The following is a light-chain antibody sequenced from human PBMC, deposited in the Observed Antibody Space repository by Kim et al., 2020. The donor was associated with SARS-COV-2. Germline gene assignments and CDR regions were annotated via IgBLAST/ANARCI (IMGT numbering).Light chain of an antibody. CDR1: QSINTN. CDR2: GAS. CDR3: QQYNNWPLT. J-gene: IGKJ4*01. Sequence: ETVMTQSPATLSVPPGERVSLSCRASQSINTNVAWYQQKPGQAPRLLIFGASTRATGIPARFGGSGSGTEFTLTISSLQTEDFALYYCQQYNNWPLTFGGGTKVDIK. V-gene: IGKV3-15*01.